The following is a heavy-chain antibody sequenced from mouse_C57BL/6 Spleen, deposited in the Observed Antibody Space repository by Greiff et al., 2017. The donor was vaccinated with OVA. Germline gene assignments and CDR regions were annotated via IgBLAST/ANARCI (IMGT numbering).Heavy chain of an antibody. Sequence: EVMLVESGGDLVKPGGSLKLSCAASGFTFSSYGMSWVRQTPDKRLEWVATISSGGSYTYYPDSVKGRFTISRDKAKNTLYLQMSSLESEDTAMYYCAGRELVHRFAYWGQGTLVTVSA. D-gene: IGHD1-1*02. J-gene: IGHJ3*01. V-gene: IGHV5-6*02. CDR1: GFTFSSYG. CDR3: AGRELVHRFAY. CDR2: ISSGGSYT.